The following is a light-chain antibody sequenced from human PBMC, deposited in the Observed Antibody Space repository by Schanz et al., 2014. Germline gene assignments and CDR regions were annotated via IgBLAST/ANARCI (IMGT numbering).Light chain of an antibody. CDR1: SRDIGAYNY. Sequence: QSALTQPASVSGSPGQSITISCTGTSRDIGAYNYASWYQQHPGKAPKLMIYDVSNRPSGVSNRFSGSKSGNTASLTISGXXXGDEADYYCSSYTNIRTWVFGGGTKLTVL. CDR3: SSYTNIRTWV. J-gene: IGLJ3*02. V-gene: IGLV2-14*03. CDR2: DVS.